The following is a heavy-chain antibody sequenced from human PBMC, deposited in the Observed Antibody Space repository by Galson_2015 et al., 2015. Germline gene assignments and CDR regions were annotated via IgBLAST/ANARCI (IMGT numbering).Heavy chain of an antibody. V-gene: IGHV1-69*13. J-gene: IGHJ2*01. CDR3: ARESGAAVAGSYWYFDL. CDR2: IIPIFGTA. D-gene: IGHD6-19*01. CDR1: GGTFSSYA. Sequence: SVKVSCKASGGTFSSYAISWVRQAPGQGLEWMGGIIPIFGTANYAQKFQGRVTITADESTSTAYMELSSLRSEDTAVYYCARESGAAVAGSYWYFDLWGRGTLVTVSS.